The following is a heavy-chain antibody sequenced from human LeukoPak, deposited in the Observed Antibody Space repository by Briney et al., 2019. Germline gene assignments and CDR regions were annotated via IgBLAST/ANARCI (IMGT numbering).Heavy chain of an antibody. D-gene: IGHD6-13*01. CDR1: VFTVSDNY. Sequence: GGSLRLSCAASVFTVSDNYMIWGRQAPGKGLEWVSVMYSRGDTYYANSVKGRFTFSRDISKNTLYLQMNGLRTEDTGMYYCARDAPQVPAAGVLASWGQGTLVIVSS. V-gene: IGHV3-53*01. J-gene: IGHJ5*02. CDR2: MYSRGDT. CDR3: ARDAPQVPAAGVLAS.